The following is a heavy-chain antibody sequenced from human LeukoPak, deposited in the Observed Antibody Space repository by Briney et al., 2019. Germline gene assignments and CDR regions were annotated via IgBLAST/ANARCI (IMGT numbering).Heavy chain of an antibody. D-gene: IGHD6-19*01. CDR2: LSASGGTT. V-gene: IGHV3-23*01. J-gene: IGHJ4*02. Sequence: GGSLRLSCSASGFSFITYAMTWVRQAPGKGLEWVSALSASGGTTYYADSVKGRFTISRDNAKNTLYLQMKSLRAEDAAVYYCARGTAVAADYWGQGALVTVSS. CDR3: ARGTAVAADY. CDR1: GFSFITYA.